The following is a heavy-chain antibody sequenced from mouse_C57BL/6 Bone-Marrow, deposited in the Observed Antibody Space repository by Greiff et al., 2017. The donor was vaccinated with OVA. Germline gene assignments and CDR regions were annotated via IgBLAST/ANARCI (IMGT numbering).Heavy chain of an antibody. CDR3: AREGIYYYGSRGDYFDY. J-gene: IGHJ2*01. D-gene: IGHD1-1*01. CDR2: ISDGGSYT. V-gene: IGHV5-4*01. CDR1: GFTFSSYA. Sequence: EVQLVESGGGLVKPGGSLKLSCAASGFTFSSYAMSWVRQTPEKRLEWVATISDGGSYTYYPDNVKGRFTISRDNAKNNLYLQMSHLKSEDTAMYYCAREGIYYYGSRGDYFDYWGQGTTLTVSS.